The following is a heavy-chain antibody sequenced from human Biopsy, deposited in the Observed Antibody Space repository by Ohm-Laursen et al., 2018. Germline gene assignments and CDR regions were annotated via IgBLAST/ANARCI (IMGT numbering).Heavy chain of an antibody. V-gene: IGHV4-61*01. D-gene: IGHD5-18*01. J-gene: IGHJ3*01. CDR1: GASVSSGSYD. CDR2: IYNDVST. CDR3: ARGYAGLYEAFDF. Sequence: SHTLSLTCTVSGASVSSGSYDWSSIRQPPGKGLEWIGNIYNDVSTKYNPSLRSRVTISADKSTNQFSLKLRSVTAADTAVYYCARGYAGLYEAFDFWGQGTVVTVAS.